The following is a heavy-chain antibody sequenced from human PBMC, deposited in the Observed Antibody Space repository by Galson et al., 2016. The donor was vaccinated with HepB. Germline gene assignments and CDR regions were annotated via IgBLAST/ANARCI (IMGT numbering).Heavy chain of an antibody. J-gene: IGHJ2*01. Sequence: SLRLSCAASGFTVSSSYISWVRQAPGEGLEWVSILYSGGGSTHYAASVKGRFAISRDNSKDTLYLQMNSLRAEDTAVYFCARVYDGSGFLSRGWYFDLWGRGTLVTVSS. CDR1: GFTVSSSY. CDR2: LYSGGGST. V-gene: IGHV3-53*01. CDR3: ARVYDGSGFLSRGWYFDL. D-gene: IGHD3-22*01.